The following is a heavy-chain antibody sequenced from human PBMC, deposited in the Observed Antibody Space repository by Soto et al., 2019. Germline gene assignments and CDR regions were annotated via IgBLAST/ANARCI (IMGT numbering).Heavy chain of an antibody. V-gene: IGHV3-23*01. D-gene: IGHD6-19*01. CDR1: GFTFSNSA. CDR2: ISASGRST. J-gene: IGHJ4*02. Sequence: EVQLLEAGGGLAQQGGSLRLSCTASGFTFSNSAMTWVRQAPGKGLEWVSIISASGRSTYHAASGTGRFTISRDNSKDTLDLQMPRLRAEDPATYYCAKVGQWLDVYVESWGQGTQVTVSA. CDR3: AKVGQWLDVYVES.